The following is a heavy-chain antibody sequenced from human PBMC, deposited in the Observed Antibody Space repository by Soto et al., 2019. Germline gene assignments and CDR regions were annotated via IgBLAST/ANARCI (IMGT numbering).Heavy chain of an antibody. V-gene: IGHV3-33*08. CDR1: GVSFSLYG. CDR2: IWYDGSKK. CDR3: ARSPYTSGYHYGMAV. J-gene: IGHJ6*02. Sequence: PVGSLRLSCAASGVSFSLYGMQWVRQAPGKGLEWVAVIWYDGSKKYYADSVKGRFTISRDNSKNTLYLQMDSLRAEDTAVYYFARSPYTSGYHYGMAVWGHRTAVIVP. D-gene: IGHD2-2*02.